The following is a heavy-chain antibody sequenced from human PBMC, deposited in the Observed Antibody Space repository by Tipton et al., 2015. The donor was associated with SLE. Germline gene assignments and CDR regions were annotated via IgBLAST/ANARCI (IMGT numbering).Heavy chain of an antibody. CDR2: IRADGSNK. D-gene: IGHD3-16*01. Sequence: GSLRLSCAASGFTYSGYAMHWVRQAPGKGLEWVAFIRADGSNKDYADSVKGRFTISRDNSKNTLYLQMNRLRVEDTAVYYCAGGTGAHFDHWGQGTLVTVSS. V-gene: IGHV3-30*02. CDR1: GFTYSGYA. CDR3: AGGTGAHFDH. J-gene: IGHJ4*02.